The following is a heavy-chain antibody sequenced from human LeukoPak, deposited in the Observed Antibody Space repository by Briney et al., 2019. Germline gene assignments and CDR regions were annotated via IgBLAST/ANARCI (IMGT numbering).Heavy chain of an antibody. CDR1: GFTFRAYV. V-gene: IGHV3-23*01. CDR3: AKEKGFSSPYYYYYMDV. J-gene: IGHJ6*03. Sequence: PGGSLRLSCAASGFTFRAYVMTWVRQAPGMGLEWVSAISSSGGSTYYADSVKGRFTISRDNSKNTLYLQMNSLRAEDTALYYCAKEKGFSSPYYYYYMDVWGKGTTVTVSS. D-gene: IGHD6-13*01. CDR2: ISSSGGST.